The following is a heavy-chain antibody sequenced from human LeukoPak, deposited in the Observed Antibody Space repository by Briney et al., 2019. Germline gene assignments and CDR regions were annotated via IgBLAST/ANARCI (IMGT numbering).Heavy chain of an antibody. CDR1: GFTFSSYS. Sequence: PGGSLRLSCAASGFTFSSYSMNWVRQAPGKGLEWVSYISSSSSTIYYADSVKGRFTISRDNSKNTVDLQMNSLRVEDTAVYYCAKRGTRATHGMDVWGQGTTVTVSS. CDR2: ISSSSSTI. CDR3: AKRGTRATHGMDV. V-gene: IGHV3-48*01. D-gene: IGHD7-27*01. J-gene: IGHJ6*02.